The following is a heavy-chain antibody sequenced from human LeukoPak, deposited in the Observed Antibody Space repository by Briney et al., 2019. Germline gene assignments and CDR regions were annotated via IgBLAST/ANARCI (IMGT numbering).Heavy chain of an antibody. CDR3: ARSASYYDSSGYWYYFDY. J-gene: IGHJ4*02. V-gene: IGHV3-7*01. CDR2: IKQDGSEK. Sequence: PGGSLRLSCAASGFTFSNYWMSWVRQAPGKGLEWAAHIKQDGSEKYYVDSVKGRFTISRDNAESSLYLQMNSLRAEDTAVYYCARSASYYDSSGYWYYFDYWGQGTLVTVSS. CDR1: GFTFSNYW. D-gene: IGHD3-22*01.